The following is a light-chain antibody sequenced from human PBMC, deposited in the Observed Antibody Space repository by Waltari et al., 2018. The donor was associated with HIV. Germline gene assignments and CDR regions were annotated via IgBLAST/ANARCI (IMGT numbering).Light chain of an antibody. CDR2: DVS. Sequence: QSALTQPLSVSGSPGQSVPHPCTGTSRDVGGSNYVSWYQQHPGKAPKLMIDDVSKRPSGVPDRFSGSKSGNTASLTISGLQAEDEADYYCCSYAGSYTFWVFGGGTKLTVL. V-gene: IGLV2-11*01. CDR3: CSYAGSYTFWV. J-gene: IGLJ3*02. CDR1: SRDVGGSNY.